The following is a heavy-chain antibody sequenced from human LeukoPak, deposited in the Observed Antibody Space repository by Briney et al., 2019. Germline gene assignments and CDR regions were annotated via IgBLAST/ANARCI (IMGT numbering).Heavy chain of an antibody. CDR1: RYTFTDYY. V-gene: IGHV1-2*06. CDR3: SRADYSSGWLTDY. CDR2: INPNSGGT. D-gene: IGHD6-19*01. Sequence: ASVKVSCKASRYTFTDYYMHWVRQAPGQGLEWMGRINPNSGGTNYAQKFQGRVTMTRDTSISTVYMELSRLTSGDTAVYYCSRADYSSGWLTDYWGQGTLVTVSS. J-gene: IGHJ4*02.